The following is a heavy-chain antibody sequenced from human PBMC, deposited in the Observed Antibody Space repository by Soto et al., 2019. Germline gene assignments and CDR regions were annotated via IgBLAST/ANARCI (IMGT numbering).Heavy chain of an antibody. CDR3: ARNGERDLGLNYYFYYGMDV. Sequence: RASVKVSCKASDYIFTTYAISWVRQAPGQGLEWMGWVSPYSNITNYAQKFQGRVTMTTETSTSTVYMELRSLRSDDTAMYYCARNGERDLGLNYYFYYGMDVWGQGTSVTVSS. CDR2: VSPYSNIT. V-gene: IGHV1-18*01. J-gene: IGHJ6*02. D-gene: IGHD3-10*01. CDR1: DYIFTTYA.